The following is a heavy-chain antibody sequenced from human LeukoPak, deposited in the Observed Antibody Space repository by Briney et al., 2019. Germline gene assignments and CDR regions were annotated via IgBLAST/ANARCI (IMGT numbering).Heavy chain of an antibody. CDR2: IYYSGST. J-gene: IGHJ4*02. CDR1: GGSIRSSSYY. D-gene: IGHD1-26*01. V-gene: IGHV4-39*01. CDR3: ARQSVGANFDY. Sequence: ETLSLTCTVSGGSIRSSSYYWGWIRQPPGKGLEWIGSIYYSGSTYYNPSLKSRVTISVDTSKNQFSLKLSSVTAADTAVYYCARQSVGANFDYWGQGTLVTVSS.